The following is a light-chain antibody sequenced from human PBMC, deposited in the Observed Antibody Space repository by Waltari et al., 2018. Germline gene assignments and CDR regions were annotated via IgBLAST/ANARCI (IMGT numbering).Light chain of an antibody. Sequence: SSEVTQDPTVSVALGQTVGITCQVDRLRRYFASWYQKKAGQAPVLVIYAKNNRAAGIPDRFSGSSSGNTASLTITGAQAEDEADYFCNSRDSSGNHVIFGGGTKLTVV. V-gene: IGLV3-19*01. CDR3: NSRDSSGNHVI. CDR1: RLRRYF. CDR2: AKN. J-gene: IGLJ2*01.